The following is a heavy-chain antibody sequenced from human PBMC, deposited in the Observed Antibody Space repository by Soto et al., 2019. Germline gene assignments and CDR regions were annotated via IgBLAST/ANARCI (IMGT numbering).Heavy chain of an antibody. V-gene: IGHV5-10-1*01. Sequence: GESLKISCKGSGYSFTSYWISWVRQMPGEGLEWMGRIDPSDSYTNYSPSFQGHVTISADKSISTAYLQWSSLKASDTAMYYCARTDCSSTSCYLDYWGQGTLVTVSS. J-gene: IGHJ4*02. CDR3: ARTDCSSTSCYLDY. D-gene: IGHD2-2*01. CDR2: IDPSDSYT. CDR1: GYSFTSYW.